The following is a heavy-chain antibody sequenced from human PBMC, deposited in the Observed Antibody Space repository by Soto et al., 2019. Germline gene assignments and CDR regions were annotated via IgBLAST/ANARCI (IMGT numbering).Heavy chain of an antibody. J-gene: IGHJ3*02. CDR1: GFTFDDYT. D-gene: IGHD2-2*01. CDR2: ISWDGGST. CDR3: AKDMGFPYRDIVVVPAAERAFDI. V-gene: IGHV3-43*01. Sequence: GGSLRLSCAASGFTFDDYTMHWVRQAPGKGLEWVSLISWDGGSTYYADSVKGRFTISRDNSKNSLYLQMNSLRTEDTALYYCAKDMGFPYRDIVVVPAAERAFDIWGQGTMVTVSS.